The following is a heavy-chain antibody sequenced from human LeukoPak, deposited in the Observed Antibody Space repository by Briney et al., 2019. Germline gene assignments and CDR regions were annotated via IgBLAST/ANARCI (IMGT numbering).Heavy chain of an antibody. CDR2: IIPIFGTA. CDR1: GGTFSSYA. D-gene: IGHD2-2*01. Sequence: ASVKVSCKASGGTFSSYAISWVRQAPGQGLEWMGGIIPIFGTANYAQKFQGRVTITADESTSTAYTELSSLRSEDTAVYYCARGGLGYCSSTSCYENYYYGIDVWGKGTTVTVSS. CDR3: ARGGLGYCSSTSCYENYYYGIDV. V-gene: IGHV1-69*13. J-gene: IGHJ6*04.